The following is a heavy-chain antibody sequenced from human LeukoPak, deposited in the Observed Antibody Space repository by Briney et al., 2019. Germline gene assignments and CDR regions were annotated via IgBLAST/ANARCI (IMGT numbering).Heavy chain of an antibody. Sequence: TGGSLRLSCAASGFTFSSYWMSWVRQAPGKGLEWVANIKQDGSEKYYVDSVKGRFTISRDNAKNSLYLQMNSLRAEDTAVYYCARSVWFGEEGDGMDVWGQGTTVTVSS. D-gene: IGHD3-10*01. CDR1: GFTFSSYW. CDR3: ARSVWFGEEGDGMDV. J-gene: IGHJ6*02. V-gene: IGHV3-7*01. CDR2: IKQDGSEK.